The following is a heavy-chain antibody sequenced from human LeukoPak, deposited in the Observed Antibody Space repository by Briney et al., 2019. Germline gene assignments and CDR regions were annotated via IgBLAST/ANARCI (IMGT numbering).Heavy chain of an antibody. D-gene: IGHD3-22*01. Sequence: PSETLSLTCTVSGGSISSSSYYWGWIRQPPGKGLEWIGSIYYSGSTYYNPSLKSRVTISVDTSKNQFSLKLSSVTAADTAVYYCASSYYYDSSGYFYYFDYWGQGTLVTVSS. CDR1: GGSISSSSYY. CDR3: ASSYYYDSSGYFYYFDY. CDR2: IYYSGST. V-gene: IGHV4-39*01. J-gene: IGHJ4*02.